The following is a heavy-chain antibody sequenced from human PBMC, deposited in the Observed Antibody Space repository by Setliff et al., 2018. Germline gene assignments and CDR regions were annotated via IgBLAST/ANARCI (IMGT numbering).Heavy chain of an antibody. CDR2: IKSYGSGGTI. CDR3: VHNADFIGTFNT. J-gene: IGHJ3*01. V-gene: IGHV3-15*01. Sequence: ETLSLTCTVSGLRFSDAWVSWVRQAPGKGLEWAGRIKSYGSGGTIDYAAPGEGRFTISRDDSKNTVYLQMSSLKIEDTAVYYCVHNADFIGTFNTWGQGTMVTVSS. D-gene: IGHD2-8*01. CDR1: GLRFSDAW.